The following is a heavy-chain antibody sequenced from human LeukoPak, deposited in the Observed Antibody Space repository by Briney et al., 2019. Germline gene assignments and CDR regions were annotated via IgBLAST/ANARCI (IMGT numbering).Heavy chain of an antibody. CDR3: ARGWVPYSGYDIDY. V-gene: IGHV4-38-2*02. CDR1: GYSISSGYY. CDR2: IYHSGRT. Sequence: SETLSLTCTVSGYSISSGYYWGWIRQPPGKGLEWIGSIYHSGRTFYNPSLKSRVTISVDTSKNQFSLKLTSVTAADTAVYYCARGWVPYSGYDIDYWGQGTLVTVSS. D-gene: IGHD5-12*01. J-gene: IGHJ4*02.